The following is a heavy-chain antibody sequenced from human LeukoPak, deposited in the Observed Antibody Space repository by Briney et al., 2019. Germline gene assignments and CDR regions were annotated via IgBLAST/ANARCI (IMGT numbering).Heavy chain of an antibody. CDR3: ARDHYDDFWSGYYHDAFDI. Sequence: ASVKVSCKASGYTFTSYGISWVRQAPGQGLEWMGWISAYNGNTNYAQKLQGRVTMTTDTSTSAAYMELRSLRSDDTAVYYCARDHYDDFWSGYYHDAFDIWGQGTMVTVSS. CDR1: GYTFTSYG. CDR2: ISAYNGNT. D-gene: IGHD3-3*01. V-gene: IGHV1-18*01. J-gene: IGHJ3*02.